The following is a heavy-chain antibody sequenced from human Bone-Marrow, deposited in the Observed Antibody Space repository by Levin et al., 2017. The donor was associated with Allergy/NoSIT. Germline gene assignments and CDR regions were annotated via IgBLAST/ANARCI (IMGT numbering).Heavy chain of an antibody. D-gene: IGHD5/OR15-5a*01. J-gene: IGHJ3*02. V-gene: IGHV4-34*01. CDR1: GGSFSGHY. Sequence: SETLSLNCAVYGGSFSGHYWSWIRQPPGKGLEWIGEINHSGRIKYSPSLQSRVTISVDTSKNAFSLRLSSVTAADAAVYYCATGGSTMTTDAFDIWGQGTTVTVSS. CDR3: ATGGSTMTTDAFDI. CDR2: INHSGRI.